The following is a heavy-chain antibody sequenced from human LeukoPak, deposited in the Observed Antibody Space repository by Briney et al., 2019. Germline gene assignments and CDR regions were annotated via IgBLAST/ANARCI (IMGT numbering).Heavy chain of an antibody. CDR2: ISTSSTYI. V-gene: IGHV3-21*01. CDR1: GFTFSTYT. CDR3: ARRDTVTTSGMDV. D-gene: IGHD4-17*01. J-gene: IGHJ6*02. Sequence: GGSLRLSCAASGFTFSTYTMNWVRQAPGKGLEWVSSISTSSTYIYYADSVKGRFTISRDNAKNSLYLQMNSLRADDTAVYYCARRDTVTTSGMDVWGQGITVTVSS.